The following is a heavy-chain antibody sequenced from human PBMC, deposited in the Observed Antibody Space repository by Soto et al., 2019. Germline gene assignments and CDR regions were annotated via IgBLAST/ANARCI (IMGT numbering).Heavy chain of an antibody. CDR3: ARAPSWVGFGELGYYGMDV. Sequence: SETLSLTCTVSGGSISSGGYYWSWIRQHPGKGLEWIGYIYYSGSTYYNPSLKSRVTISVDTSKNQFSLKLSSVTAADTAVYYCARAPSWVGFGELGYYGMDVWGQGTTVTVSS. J-gene: IGHJ6*02. CDR1: GGSISSGGYY. CDR2: IYYSGST. D-gene: IGHD3-10*01. V-gene: IGHV4-31*03.